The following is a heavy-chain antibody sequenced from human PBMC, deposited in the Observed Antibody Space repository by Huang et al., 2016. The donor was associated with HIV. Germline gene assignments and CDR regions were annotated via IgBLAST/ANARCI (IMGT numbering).Heavy chain of an antibody. CDR3: ARETSGGALYDP. CDR1: GYSFSNHF. Sequence: QVQLVPSGAEMKKPGSSVTVSCTASGYSFSNHFIAWVRQAPGQGSEWFGRLLPMCGNVDYAQNLQGRVTITADQSTSTAYLTLSGLRSEDTAVYYCARETSGGALYDPWGQGTLVTVSS. V-gene: IGHV1-69*18. CDR2: LLPMCGNV. D-gene: IGHD1-26*01. J-gene: IGHJ5*02.